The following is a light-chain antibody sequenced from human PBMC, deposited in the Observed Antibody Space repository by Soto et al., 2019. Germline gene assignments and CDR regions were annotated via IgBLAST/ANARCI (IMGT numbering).Light chain of an antibody. CDR2: EDT. Sequence: QSALTQPASVSGSPGQSITISCTGTSSDVGSYDLVSWYQHHPDKAPKLMIYEDTKRPSGVSNRFSGSKSGNRASLTISGLQAEDEADYYRCSYAGSPILYVFGTGTKLTVL. V-gene: IGLV2-23*01. CDR1: SSDVGSYDL. CDR3: CSYAGSPILYV. J-gene: IGLJ1*01.